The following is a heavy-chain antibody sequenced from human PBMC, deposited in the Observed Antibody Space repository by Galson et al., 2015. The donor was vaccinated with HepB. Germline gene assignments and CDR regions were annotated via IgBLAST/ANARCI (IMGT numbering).Heavy chain of an antibody. CDR1: GFTFSSYG. V-gene: IGHV3-30*18. J-gene: IGHJ3*02. CDR2: ISYDGSNK. Sequence: SLRLSCAASGFTFSSYGMHWVRQAPGKGLEWVAVISYDGSNKYYADSVKGRFTISRDNSKNTLYLQMNSLRAEDTAVYYCAKDGGYCSSTSCYTGGAFEIWGQGTMVTVSS. CDR3: AKDGGYCSSTSCYTGGAFEI. D-gene: IGHD2-2*02.